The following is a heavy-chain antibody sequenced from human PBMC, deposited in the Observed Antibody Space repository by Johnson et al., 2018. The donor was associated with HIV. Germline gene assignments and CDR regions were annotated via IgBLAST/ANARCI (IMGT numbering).Heavy chain of an antibody. J-gene: IGHJ3*01. CDR3: AREQWPLAPAGLDV. V-gene: IGHV3-7*01. Sequence: VQLVESGGGLVQPGGSLRLSCAASGFTFSSYWMSWVRQAPGKGLEWVANIKQDGSEKYYVDSVKGRFTTSRDNSKNTLFLQMNSLRPEDTAGYYCAREQWPLAPAGLDVWGQGTLVTVSS. CDR2: IKQDGSEK. CDR1: GFTFSSYW. D-gene: IGHD6-19*01.